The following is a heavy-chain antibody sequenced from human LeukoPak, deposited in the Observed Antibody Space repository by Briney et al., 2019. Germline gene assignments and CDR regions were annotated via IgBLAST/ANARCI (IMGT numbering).Heavy chain of an antibody. D-gene: IGHD3-22*01. Sequence: GGSLRLSCAASGFTFSRAWMTWVRQAPGKGLEWVGRIISKAEDGTIAYAAPVKGRFTISRDDSQNTLFLQMNGLKTEDTAVYHCVTGNRSGYYAYWGQGTLVTVSS. J-gene: IGHJ4*02. CDR2: IISKAEDGTI. V-gene: IGHV3-15*01. CDR3: VTGNRSGYYAY. CDR1: GFTFSRAW.